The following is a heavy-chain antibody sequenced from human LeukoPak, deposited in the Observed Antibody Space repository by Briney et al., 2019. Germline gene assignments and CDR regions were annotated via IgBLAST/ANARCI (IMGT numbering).Heavy chain of an antibody. CDR3: AKDVVPVVTPVDWYFDL. Sequence: PGGSLRLSCAASGFTFSSYAMSWVRQAPGKGLEWVSAISGSGGSTYYADSVKGRFTISRDNSKNTLYLQMNSLRAEDTAVYYCAKDVVPVVTPVDWYFDLWGRGTLVTVSS. CDR2: ISGSGGST. V-gene: IGHV3-23*01. D-gene: IGHD4-23*01. J-gene: IGHJ2*01. CDR1: GFTFSSYA.